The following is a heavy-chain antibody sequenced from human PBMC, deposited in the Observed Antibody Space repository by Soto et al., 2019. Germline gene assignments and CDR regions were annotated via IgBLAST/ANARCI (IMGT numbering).Heavy chain of an antibody. J-gene: IGHJ5*02. CDR1: GGSVSSGAYS. CDR3: ARDNSGYPNYFDP. V-gene: IGHV4-30-2*01. Sequence: SETLSLTCAVSGGSVSSGAYSWSWIRQPQGKGLEWIGYIYHSGNTYYNPSLKSRVTISADRSKNQLSLRLSSVTAADTAVYFCARDNSGYPNYFDPWGRGTLVTVS. CDR2: IYHSGNT. D-gene: IGHD3-22*01.